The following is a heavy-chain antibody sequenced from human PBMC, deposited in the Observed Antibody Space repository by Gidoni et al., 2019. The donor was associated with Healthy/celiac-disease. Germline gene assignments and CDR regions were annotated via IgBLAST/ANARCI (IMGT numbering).Heavy chain of an antibody. CDR3: ARDPGGGYDPYYFDY. V-gene: IGHV3-30*19. CDR2: ISNDRSNK. J-gene: IGHJ4*02. Sequence: QVLLVESGGGVVQHGRSLRLSCAASGFTFRNYGVHWVRQAPGQGLEWVALISNDRSNKYYADSVKGRFTISRDNSYNTLYLQINSLRAEDTAVYYCARDPGGGYDPYYFDYWGQGTLVTVSS. CDR1: GFTFRNYG. D-gene: IGHD5-12*01.